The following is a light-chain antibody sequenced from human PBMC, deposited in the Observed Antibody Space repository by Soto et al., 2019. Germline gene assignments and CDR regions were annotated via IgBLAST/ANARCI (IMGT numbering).Light chain of an antibody. CDR3: CSYAGSYVV. CDR1: SSDVGGYNY. Sequence: QSVLTQPRSVSGSPGQSVTISCTGTSSDVGGYNYVFWYQQHPGKAPKLMIYDVSKRPSGVPDRFSGSKSGNTASLTISGLQAEDEADYYCCSYAGSYVVFGGGTKLTVL. J-gene: IGLJ2*01. CDR2: DVS. V-gene: IGLV2-11*01.